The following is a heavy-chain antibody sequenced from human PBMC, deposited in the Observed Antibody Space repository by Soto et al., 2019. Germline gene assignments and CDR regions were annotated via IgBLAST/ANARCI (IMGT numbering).Heavy chain of an antibody. CDR3: ATVNPLTGYYYGSGSPFFDY. D-gene: IGHD3-10*01. J-gene: IGHJ4*02. CDR1: GYTLTELS. Sequence: QVQLVQSGAEVKKPGASVKVSCKVSGYTLTELSMHWVRQAPGKGLEWMGGFDPADGETIYAQKFQGRVTMTEDTSTDTAYMELSSLRSEDTAVYYCATVNPLTGYYYGSGSPFFDYWGQGTLVTVSS. CDR2: FDPADGET. V-gene: IGHV1-24*01.